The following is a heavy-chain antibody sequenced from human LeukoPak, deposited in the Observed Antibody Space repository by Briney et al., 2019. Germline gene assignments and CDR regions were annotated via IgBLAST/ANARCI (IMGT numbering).Heavy chain of an antibody. CDR3: ARGRCSSRSCYLFDY. Sequence: ASVKVSSKAAGYTLTGYYMHCVRQAPGQGLEWMGWINPNSGGTSYVQKFQGRVTMTRDTSISTAYMELSRLRSDDTAVYYCARGRCSSRSCYLFDYWGQGTLVTVSS. V-gene: IGHV1-2*02. CDR2: INPNSGGT. J-gene: IGHJ4*02. CDR1: GYTLTGYY. D-gene: IGHD2-2*01.